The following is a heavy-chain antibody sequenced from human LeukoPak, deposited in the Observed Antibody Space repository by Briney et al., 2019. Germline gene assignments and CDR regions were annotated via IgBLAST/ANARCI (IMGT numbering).Heavy chain of an antibody. V-gene: IGHV4-34*01. J-gene: IGHJ6*02. Sequence: SETLSLTCAVYGGSFSGYYWSWIRQPPGKGLEWIGEINHSGSTNYNPSLKSRVTISVDTSKNQFSLKLSSVTAADTAAYYCARGGAAGTYYYYGMDVWGQGTTVTVSS. CDR3: ARGGAAGTYYYYGMDV. CDR2: INHSGST. D-gene: IGHD6-13*01. CDR1: GGSFSGYY.